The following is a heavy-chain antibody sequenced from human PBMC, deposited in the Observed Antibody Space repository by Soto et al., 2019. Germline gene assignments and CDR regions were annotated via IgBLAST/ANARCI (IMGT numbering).Heavy chain of an antibody. D-gene: IGHD2-15*01. Sequence: GGSLRLSCAASGFTFSSYSMNWVRQAPGKGLEWVSSISSSSSYIYYADSEKGRFTISRDNAKNSLYLQMNSLRAEDTAVYYCARDNDLGYCSGGSCNRYFQHWGQGTLVTVSS. CDR2: ISSSSSYI. CDR3: ARDNDLGYCSGGSCNRYFQH. J-gene: IGHJ1*01. CDR1: GFTFSSYS. V-gene: IGHV3-21*01.